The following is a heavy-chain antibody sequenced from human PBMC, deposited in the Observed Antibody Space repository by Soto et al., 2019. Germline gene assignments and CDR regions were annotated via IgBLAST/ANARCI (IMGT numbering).Heavy chain of an antibody. CDR3: AKRLGAGYMGDY. CDR1: GFTFSSYA. Sequence: EVQLLESGGGLVQPGGSLRLSCAASGFTFSSYAMSWVRQAPGKGLEWVSAISGSGGSTYYADSVKGRFTISRDNSKNTLHLQMNSLRAEDTAVYYCAKRLGAGYMGDYWGQGTLVTVSS. D-gene: IGHD3-16*01. CDR2: ISGSGGST. V-gene: IGHV3-23*01. J-gene: IGHJ4*02.